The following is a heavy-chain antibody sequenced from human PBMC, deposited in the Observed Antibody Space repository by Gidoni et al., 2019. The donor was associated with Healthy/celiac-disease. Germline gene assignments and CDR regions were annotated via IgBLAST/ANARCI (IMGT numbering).Heavy chain of an antibody. V-gene: IGHV3-21*01. CDR2: ISSSSSYI. J-gene: IGHJ4*02. CDR3: ARDLQSRAAAGPGAFDY. CDR1: GFTFISYS. Sequence: EVQLVESWGGLVKPGGSLRLSCAASGFTFISYSMNWVRKAPGKGLEWVSSISSSSSYIYYADSVKGRFTISRDNAKNSRYLQMNSLRAEDTAVYYCARDLQSRAAAGPGAFDYWGQGTLVTVSS. D-gene: IGHD6-13*01.